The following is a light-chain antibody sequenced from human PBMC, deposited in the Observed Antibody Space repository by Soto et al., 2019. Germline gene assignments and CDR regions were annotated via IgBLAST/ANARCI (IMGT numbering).Light chain of an antibody. CDR2: DAS. CDR3: QHRSDWAPICT. J-gene: IGKJ2*02. Sequence: EVLVAQSPATLALFPGQGATLSCRASETISNQLAWYQQKPGQAPRLHMYDASHRVTGIPARFSGSGSGTDFTLIISSLEPADFAVYYCQHRSDWAPICTFGQGTKVDIK. CDR1: ETISNQ. V-gene: IGKV3-11*01.